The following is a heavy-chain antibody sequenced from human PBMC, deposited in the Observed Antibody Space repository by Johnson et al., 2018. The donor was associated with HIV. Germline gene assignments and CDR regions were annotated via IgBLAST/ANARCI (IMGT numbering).Heavy chain of an antibody. CDR2: IRYDGNSK. V-gene: IGHV3-30*02. Sequence: QVQLVESGGGLVQPGGSLRLSCAASGFTVSSNYITWVRQAPGKGLEWVAFIRYDGNSKYSIDSVKGRFTVSRDNSKNTLFLQMNSLRAEDTAVYFCAKVHIAARWSDAFDIWGQGTMVTVSS. J-gene: IGHJ3*02. CDR3: AKVHIAARWSDAFDI. D-gene: IGHD6-6*01. CDR1: GFTVSSNY.